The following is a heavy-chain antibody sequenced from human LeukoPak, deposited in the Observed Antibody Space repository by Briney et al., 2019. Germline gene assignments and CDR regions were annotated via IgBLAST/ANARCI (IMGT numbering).Heavy chain of an antibody. Sequence: PSETLSLTCAVYGGSFSGYYWSWIRQPPGEGLEWIGEINRSGSTNYNPSLKSRVTISVDTSKNQFSLKLSSVTAADTAVYYCAAKPSSGWQDYYYYYYMDVWGKGTTVTVSS. CDR1: GGSFSGYY. D-gene: IGHD6-19*01. CDR3: AAKPSSGWQDYYYYYYMDV. J-gene: IGHJ6*03. CDR2: INRSGST. V-gene: IGHV4-34*01.